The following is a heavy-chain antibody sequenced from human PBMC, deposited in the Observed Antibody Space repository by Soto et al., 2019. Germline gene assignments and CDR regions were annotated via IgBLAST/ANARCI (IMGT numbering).Heavy chain of an antibody. Sequence: SVPTREPTHTLTLTCTFSGFSLSTSGMCVSWIRQPPGKALEWLALIDWDDDKYYSTSLKTRLTISKDTSKNQVVLTMTNMDPVDTATYYCARTRSGYYRYYFDYWGQGTLVTVSS. CDR1: GFSLSTSGMC. D-gene: IGHD3-22*01. CDR2: IDWDDDK. V-gene: IGHV2-70*01. CDR3: ARTRSGYYRYYFDY. J-gene: IGHJ4*02.